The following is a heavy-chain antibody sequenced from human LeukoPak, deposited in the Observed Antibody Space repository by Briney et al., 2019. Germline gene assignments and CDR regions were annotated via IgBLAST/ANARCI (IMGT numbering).Heavy chain of an antibody. CDR2: INPSGGRS. V-gene: IGHV1-46*01. CDR3: ASDGAYQPPRY. Sequence: ASVKVSCKASGYVFTSYYIHWMRQAPGQGLEWMGKINPSGGRSNYAQKFQDRVTLTSDTSTSTAYMDLSSLRFEDTAVYYCASDGAYQPPRYWGQGTLVTVSS. J-gene: IGHJ4*02. CDR1: GYVFTSYY. D-gene: IGHD2-2*01.